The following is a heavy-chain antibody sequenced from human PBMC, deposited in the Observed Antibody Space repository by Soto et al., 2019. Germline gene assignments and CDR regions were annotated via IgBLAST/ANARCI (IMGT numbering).Heavy chain of an antibody. J-gene: IGHJ6*03. CDR1: GFPFSSYA. CDR2: ISGSGGST. CDR3: AKDHAHYDFWSGYPTYYYYYYMDV. D-gene: IGHD3-3*01. V-gene: IGHV3-23*01. Sequence: GGSLSHSRTASGFPFSSYAMSWVRQDPGKGLEWVSAISGSGGSTYYADSVKGRFTISRDNSKNTLYLQMNSLRAEDTAVYYCAKDHAHYDFWSGYPTYYYYYYMDVWGKGTTVTVSS.